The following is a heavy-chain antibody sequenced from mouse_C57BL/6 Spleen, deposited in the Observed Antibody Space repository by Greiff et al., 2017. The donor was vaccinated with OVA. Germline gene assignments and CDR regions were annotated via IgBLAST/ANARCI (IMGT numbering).Heavy chain of an antibody. CDR2: INYDGSST. CDR1: GFTFSDYY. CDR3: ARDGSSYGFDY. J-gene: IGHJ2*01. V-gene: IGHV5-16*01. D-gene: IGHD1-1*01. Sequence: DVKLVESEGGLVQPGSSMKLSCTASGFTFSDYYMAWVRQVPEKGLEWVANINYDGSSTYYLDSLKSRFIISRDNAKNILYMQMSSLKSEDTATYYCARDGSSYGFDYWGQGTTLTVSS.